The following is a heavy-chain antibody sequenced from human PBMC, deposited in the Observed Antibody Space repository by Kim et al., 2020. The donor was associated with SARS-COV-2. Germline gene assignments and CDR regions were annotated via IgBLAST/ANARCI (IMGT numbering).Heavy chain of an antibody. J-gene: IGHJ6*02. CDR2: T. Sequence: TNYAQKLQGRVTMTPDTSTSTAYMELRSLRSDDTAVYYCARDKVRYGMDVWGQGTTVTVSS. CDR3: ARDKVRYGMDV. V-gene: IGHV1-18*01.